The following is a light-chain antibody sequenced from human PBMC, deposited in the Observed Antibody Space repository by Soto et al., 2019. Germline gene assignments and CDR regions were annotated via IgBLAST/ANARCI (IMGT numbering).Light chain of an antibody. CDR2: DVS. CDR3: SSYTSSSTVL. Sequence: QSALTQPASVSGSPGQSITISCTGTSSDVGGYNYVSWYQQHPGKAPKLTIYDVSNRPSGVSNRFSGSKSGNTASLTISGLQAEDEDDYYCSSYTSSSTVLFGGGTKLTVL. CDR1: SSDVGGYNY. J-gene: IGLJ2*01. V-gene: IGLV2-14*01.